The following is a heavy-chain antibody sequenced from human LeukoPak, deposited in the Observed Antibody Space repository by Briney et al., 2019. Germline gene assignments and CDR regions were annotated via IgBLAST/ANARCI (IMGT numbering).Heavy chain of an antibody. CDR1: GFTFSSYS. Sequence: GGSLRLSCAASGFTFSSYSMNWVRQAPGKGLEWVSYISSSSSTIYYADSVKGRFTISRDNAKNSLYLQMNSLRAEDTAVYYCARSVPCGGDCYYAFDIWGQGTMVTVSS. J-gene: IGHJ3*02. D-gene: IGHD2-21*02. CDR3: ARSVPCGGDCYYAFDI. CDR2: ISSSSSTI. V-gene: IGHV3-48*04.